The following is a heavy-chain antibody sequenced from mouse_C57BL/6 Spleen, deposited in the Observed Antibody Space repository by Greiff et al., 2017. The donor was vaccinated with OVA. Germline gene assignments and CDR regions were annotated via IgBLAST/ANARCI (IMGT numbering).Heavy chain of an antibody. CDR2: INPNNGGT. Sequence: EVQLQQSGPELVKPGASVKMSCKASGYTFTDYNMHWVKQSHGKSLEWIGYINPNNGGTSYNQKFKGKATLTVNKSSSTAYLELRSLTSEDSAVYDWAREDGDDENLDYWGQGTTLTVSS. CDR1: GYTFTDYN. J-gene: IGHJ2*01. D-gene: IGHD2-2*01. V-gene: IGHV1-22*01. CDR3: AREDGDDENLDY.